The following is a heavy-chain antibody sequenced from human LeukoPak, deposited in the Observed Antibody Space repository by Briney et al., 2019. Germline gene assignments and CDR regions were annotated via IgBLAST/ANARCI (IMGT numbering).Heavy chain of an antibody. D-gene: IGHD6-19*01. CDR2: VDPEDGET. Sequence: GASVKVSCKASGYTFTDYYMHWVQQAPGKGLEWMGLVDPEDGETIYAEKFQGRVTITADTSTDTAYMELSSLRSEDTAVYYCATVFKWLVRPFDYWGQGTLVTVSS. CDR3: ATVFKWLVRPFDY. J-gene: IGHJ4*02. CDR1: GYTFTDYY. V-gene: IGHV1-69-2*01.